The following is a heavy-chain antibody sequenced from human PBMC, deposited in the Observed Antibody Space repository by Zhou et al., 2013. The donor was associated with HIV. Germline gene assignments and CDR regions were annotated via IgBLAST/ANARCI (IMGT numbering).Heavy chain of an antibody. J-gene: IGHJ4*02. D-gene: IGHD3-22*01. CDR1: GYTFTSYA. CDR2: INAGNGNT. Sequence: QVQLVQSGAEVKKPGSSVKVSCKASGYTFTSYAMHWVRQAPGQRLEWMGWINAGNGNTKYSQKFQGRVTMTRDTSTTTVYMELSSLRSEDTAVYYCARQLNYYDSSALDNSFDYWGQGTLVTVSS. V-gene: IGHV1-3*01. CDR3: ARQLNYYDSSALDNSFDY.